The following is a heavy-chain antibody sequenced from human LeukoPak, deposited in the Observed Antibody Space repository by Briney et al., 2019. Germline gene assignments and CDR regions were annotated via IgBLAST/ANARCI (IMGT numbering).Heavy chain of an antibody. CDR3: ARDQNY. CDR2: ISAYNGNT. CDR1: GYTFTSYG. V-gene: IGHV1-18*01. Sequence: GASVKVSCKASGYTFTSYGISWVRQAPGQGLEWMGWISAYNGNTNYAQKFQGRVTITADESTSTAYMELSSLRSEDTAVYYCARDQNYWGQGTLVTVSS. J-gene: IGHJ4*02.